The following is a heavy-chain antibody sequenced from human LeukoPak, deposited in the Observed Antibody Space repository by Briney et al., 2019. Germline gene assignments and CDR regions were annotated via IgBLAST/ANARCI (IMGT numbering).Heavy chain of an antibody. CDR3: ARDRSGFPYFFDY. J-gene: IGHJ4*02. Sequence: SQTLSLTCTVSGGSINSGGYNWSWIRQHPGKGLEWIGYIYYSGSTYYNPSLKSRVTISVDTSKNQFSLKLSSVTAADTAVYYCARDRSGFPYFFDYWGQGTLVTVSS. CDR1: GGSINSGGYN. D-gene: IGHD3-3*01. CDR2: IYYSGST. V-gene: IGHV4-31*03.